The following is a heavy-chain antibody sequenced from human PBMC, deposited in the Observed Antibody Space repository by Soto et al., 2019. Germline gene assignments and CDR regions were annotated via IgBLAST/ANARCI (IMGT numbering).Heavy chain of an antibody. J-gene: IGHJ3*02. Sequence: SETLSLTCTVSGGSISSYYWSWIRQPPGKGLEWIGYIYYSGSTNYNPSLKSRVTISVDTSKNQFSLKLSSVTAADTAVYYCARLSHGDAFDIWGQGTTVTVSS. CDR3: ARLSHGDAFDI. V-gene: IGHV4-59*08. CDR1: GGSISSYY. CDR2: IYYSGST.